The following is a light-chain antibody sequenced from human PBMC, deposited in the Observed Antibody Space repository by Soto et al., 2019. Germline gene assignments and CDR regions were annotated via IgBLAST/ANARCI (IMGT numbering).Light chain of an antibody. CDR1: SSDVGGYNY. V-gene: IGLV2-14*01. Sequence: QSALTQPASVSGSPGQSITIYCTGTSSDVGGYNYVSWYQQHPGKAPKLMIYEVSNRPSGVSNRFSDSKSGNTASLTISGLQAEDEADYYCSSYTSSSTLVVFGGGTKVTVL. J-gene: IGLJ2*01. CDR2: EVS. CDR3: SSYTSSSTLVV.